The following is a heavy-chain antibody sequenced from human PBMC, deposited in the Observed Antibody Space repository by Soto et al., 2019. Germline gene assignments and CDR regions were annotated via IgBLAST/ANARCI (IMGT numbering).Heavy chain of an antibody. CDR2: IYSSGST. Sequence: SETMSLTCNVSGGCIRNYDWTWIRQPTGKGLEWVGHIYSSGSTKYNPSLQSRVSISSDMSTNQFSLTLTSVSAADTAIHFCARATPRCSGSWYELLGFWGQGTLVNVSS. D-gene: IGHD6-13*01. CDR3: ARATPRCSGSWYELLGF. CDR1: GGCIRNYD. J-gene: IGHJ4*02. V-gene: IGHV4-59*01.